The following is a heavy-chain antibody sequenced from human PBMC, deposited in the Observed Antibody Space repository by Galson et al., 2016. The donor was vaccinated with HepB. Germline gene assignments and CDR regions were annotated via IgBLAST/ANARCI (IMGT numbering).Heavy chain of an antibody. Sequence: SLRLSCAASGFDFSYYAMAWVRQAPGKGLQWVATVSITGQTTYYADSVKGRFTITRDTSKNAVYLQMHRLTAEDTAIYYCAKPLSQMWLGFDPWGQGALVTVS. CDR2: VSITGQTT. V-gene: IGHV3-23*01. CDR1: GFDFSYYA. J-gene: IGHJ5*02. CDR3: AKPLSQMWLGFDP. D-gene: IGHD5-18*01.